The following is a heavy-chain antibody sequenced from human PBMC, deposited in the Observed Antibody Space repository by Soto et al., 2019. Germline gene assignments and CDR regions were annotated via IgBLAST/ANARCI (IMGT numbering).Heavy chain of an antibody. CDR3: ARPGIAVAGLDY. CDR2: IYPGDSDT. V-gene: IGHV5-51*01. Sequence: LQMPGKGLEWMGIIYPGDSDTRYSPSFQGQVTVSADKSISTAYLQWSSLRASDTAMYYCARPGIAVAGLDYWGQGTLVTVSS. J-gene: IGHJ4*02. D-gene: IGHD6-19*01.